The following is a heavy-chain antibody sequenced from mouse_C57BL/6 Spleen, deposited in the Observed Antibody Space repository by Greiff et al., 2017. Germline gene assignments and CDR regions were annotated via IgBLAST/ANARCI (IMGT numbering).Heavy chain of an antibody. V-gene: IGHV1-15*01. CDR3: EGNYYGSSYGDY. D-gene: IGHD1-1*01. Sequence: QVQLKQSGAELVRPGASVTLSCKASGYTFTDYEMHWVKQTPVHGLEWIGAIDPETGGTAYNQKFKGKAILTADKSSSTAYMELRSLTSEDSAVYYWEGNYYGSSYGDYWGQGTTLTVSS. CDR1: GYTFTDYE. J-gene: IGHJ2*01. CDR2: IDPETGGT.